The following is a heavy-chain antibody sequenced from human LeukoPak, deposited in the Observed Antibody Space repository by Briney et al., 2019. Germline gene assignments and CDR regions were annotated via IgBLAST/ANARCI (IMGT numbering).Heavy chain of an antibody. CDR1: GGSISSGDYY. CDR2: IYYSGST. Sequence: SETLSLTCTVSGGSISSGDYYWSWIRQPRGKGLEWIGYIYYSGSTYYNPSLKSRVTISVDTSKNQFSLKLSSVTAADTAVYYCARGDTLSWFDPWGQGTLVTVSS. J-gene: IGHJ5*02. CDR3: ARGDTLSWFDP. D-gene: IGHD5-18*01. V-gene: IGHV4-30-4*08.